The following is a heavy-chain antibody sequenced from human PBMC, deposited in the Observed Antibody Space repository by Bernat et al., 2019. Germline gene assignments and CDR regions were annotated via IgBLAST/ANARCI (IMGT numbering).Heavy chain of an antibody. CDR3: TRDLSGLDFNY. Sequence: EVQLVESGGGLVQPGRSLRLSCTASGFTFGDYAVNWVRQAPGKGLEWVGLIRSKRYGGTTEEDAYVKGRISISRDDSKSMAYLKMNRLKIEDTAVYYCTRDLSGLDFNYRGQGTLVTVAT. V-gene: IGHV3-49*04. CDR1: GFTFGDYA. D-gene: IGHD3-9*01. J-gene: IGHJ4*02. CDR2: IRSKRYGGTT.